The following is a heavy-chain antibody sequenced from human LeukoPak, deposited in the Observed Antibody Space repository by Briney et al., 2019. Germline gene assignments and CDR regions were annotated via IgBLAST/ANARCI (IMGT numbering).Heavy chain of an antibody. CDR1: GYTCTGYY. J-gene: IGHJ1*01. Sequence: GASVKVSCKASGYTCTGYYMHWVRQAPGQGLEWMGWINPNSGGTNYAQKFQGWVTMTRDTSISTAYMELSRLRSDDTAVYYCAREAPYYYGSGSYPYFQHWGQGTLVTVSS. CDR3: AREAPYYYGSGSYPYFQH. V-gene: IGHV1-2*04. D-gene: IGHD3-10*01. CDR2: INPNSGGT.